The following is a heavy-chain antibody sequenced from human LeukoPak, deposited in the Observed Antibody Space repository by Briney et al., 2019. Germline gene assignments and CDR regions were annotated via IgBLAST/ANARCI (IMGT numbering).Heavy chain of an antibody. CDR3: ARLGYCSSTSCYSD. V-gene: IGHV3-48*04. J-gene: IGHJ4*02. CDR2: ISSSSSTI. CDR1: GFTFSSYS. Sequence: EGSLRLSCAASGFTFSSYSMNWVRQAPGKGLEWVSYISSSSSTIYYADSVKGRFTISRDNAKNSLYLQMNSLRAEGTAVYYCARLGYCSSTSCYSDWGQGTLVTVSS. D-gene: IGHD2-2*01.